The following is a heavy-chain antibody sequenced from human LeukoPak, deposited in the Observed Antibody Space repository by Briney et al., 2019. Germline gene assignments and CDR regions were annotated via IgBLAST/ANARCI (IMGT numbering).Heavy chain of an antibody. V-gene: IGHV4-59*11. D-gene: IGHD3-10*01. CDR1: GGSISSHY. CDR2: IYYSGST. Sequence: SETLSLTCTVSGGSISSHYWSWIRQPPGKGLEWIGYIYYSGSTNYNPSLKSRVTISVDTSKNQFSLKLSSVTAADTAVYYCARASRGATFDYWGQGTLVTVPS. J-gene: IGHJ4*02. CDR3: ARASRGATFDY.